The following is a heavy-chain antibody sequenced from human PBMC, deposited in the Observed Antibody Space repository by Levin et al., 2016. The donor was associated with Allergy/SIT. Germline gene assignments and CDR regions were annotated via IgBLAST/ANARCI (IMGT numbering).Heavy chain of an antibody. Sequence: GSLRLSCTVSGGSISSYYWNWIRQPPGKGLEWIGDIYYSGITNYNPSLKSRVTISVDASKNQLSLKVRSVTAADTAVYYCARFVAPATVGWFDPWGQGTLVTVSS. V-gene: IGHV4-59*01. CDR3: ARFVAPATVGWFDP. CDR2: IYYSGIT. J-gene: IGHJ5*02. D-gene: IGHD4-23*01. CDR1: GGSISSYY.